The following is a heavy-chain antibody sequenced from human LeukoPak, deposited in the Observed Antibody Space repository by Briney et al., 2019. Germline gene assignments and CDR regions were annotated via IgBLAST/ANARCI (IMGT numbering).Heavy chain of an antibody. CDR1: GFTFSSYG. Sequence: GGSLRLSCAASGFTFSSYGMSWVRQAPGKGLEWVSAISGSGGSTYYADSVKGRFTISRDNAKNSLYLQMNSLRAEDTAVYYCARRPSYCRSTSCYWTYYMDVWGKGTTVTISS. J-gene: IGHJ6*03. CDR3: ARRPSYCRSTSCYWTYYMDV. CDR2: ISGSGGST. D-gene: IGHD2-2*01. V-gene: IGHV3-23*01.